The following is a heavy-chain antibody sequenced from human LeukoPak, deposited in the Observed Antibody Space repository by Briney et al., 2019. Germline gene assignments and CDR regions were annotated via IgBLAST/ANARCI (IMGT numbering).Heavy chain of an antibody. J-gene: IGHJ4*02. CDR3: ARTEWEVPSLRDFDY. D-gene: IGHD1-26*01. CDR2: ISAYNGNT. CDR1: GYTFTSYA. V-gene: IGHV1-18*01. Sequence: ASVKVSCKASGYTFTSYAMNWVRQAPGQGLECMGWISAYNGNTNYAQKLQGRVTVTTDTSTNTAYMELRSLRSDDTAVYYCARTEWEVPSLRDFDYWGQGTLVTVSS.